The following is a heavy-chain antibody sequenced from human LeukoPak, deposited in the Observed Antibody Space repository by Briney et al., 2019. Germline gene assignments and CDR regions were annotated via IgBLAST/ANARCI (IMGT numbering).Heavy chain of an antibody. D-gene: IGHD5-12*01. CDR2: TRDKDNSYTT. V-gene: IGHV3-72*01. J-gene: IGHJ4*02. CDR1: GFTFSDHY. Sequence: GGSLRLSCAASGFTFSDHYMDWVRQAPGKGLEWVGRTRDKDNSYTTEYAASVKGRFTISRDASKTSLYLQMNSLKTEDTAVYYCARGDGYDRRSFDYWGQGTLVTVSS. CDR3: ARGDGYDRRSFDY.